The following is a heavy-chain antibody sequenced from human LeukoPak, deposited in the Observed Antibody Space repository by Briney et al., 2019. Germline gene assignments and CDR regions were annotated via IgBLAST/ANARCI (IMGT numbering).Heavy chain of an antibody. V-gene: IGHV4-59*01. J-gene: IGHJ4*02. D-gene: IGHD6-13*01. Sequence: SETLSLICTVSGGSISSYYWSWIRQPPGKGLEWVGYIYYTGGTNYNPSLKSRVTISADTSRNQFSLTLNSVTSADPAVYYCARCRYSSSPDFEYWGQGSLVTVSS. CDR2: IYYTGGT. CDR3: ARCRYSSSPDFEY. CDR1: GGSISSYY.